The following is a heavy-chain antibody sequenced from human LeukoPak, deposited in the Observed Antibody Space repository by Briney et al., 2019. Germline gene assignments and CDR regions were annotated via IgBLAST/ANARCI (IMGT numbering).Heavy chain of an antibody. V-gene: IGHV1-18*04. CDR1: GYTFTSCG. J-gene: IGHJ1*01. D-gene: IGHD2-2*01. CDR3: ARDFGCSSTSCYHDFQH. Sequence: ASVKVSCKASGYTFTSCGISWVRQAPGQGLEWMGWISAYNGNTNYAQKLQGRVTMTTDTSTSTAYMELRSLRSDDTAVYYCARDFGCSSTSCYHDFQHWGQGTLVTVSS. CDR2: ISAYNGNT.